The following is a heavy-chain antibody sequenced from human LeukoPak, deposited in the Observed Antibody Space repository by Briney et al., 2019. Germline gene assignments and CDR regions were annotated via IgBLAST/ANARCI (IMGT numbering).Heavy chain of an antibody. CDR2: IRYDGSNK. D-gene: IGHD6-19*01. CDR3: AKERGWTAAFDI. J-gene: IGHJ3*02. CDR1: GFTVSSNY. V-gene: IGHV3-30*02. Sequence: GGSLRLSCAASGFTVSSNYMSWVRQAPGKGLEWVAFIRYDGSNKYYADSVKGRFTTSRDNSKNTLYLQMNSLRAEDTAVYYCAKERGWTAAFDIWGQGTMVTVSS.